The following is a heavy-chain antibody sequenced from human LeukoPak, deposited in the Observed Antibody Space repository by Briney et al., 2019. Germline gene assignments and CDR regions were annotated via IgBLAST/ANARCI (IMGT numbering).Heavy chain of an antibody. V-gene: IGHV4-34*01. D-gene: IGHD5-18*01. CDR3: ARGRRYSYIYYYYYYMDV. Sequence: SETLSLTCAVYGGSFSGYYWSWIRQPPGKGLEWIGKINHSGSTNYNPSLKSRVTISVDTSKNQFSLKLSSVTAADTAVYYCARGRRYSYIYYYYYYMDVWAKGPRSPSP. J-gene: IGHJ6*03. CDR2: INHSGST. CDR1: GGSFSGYY.